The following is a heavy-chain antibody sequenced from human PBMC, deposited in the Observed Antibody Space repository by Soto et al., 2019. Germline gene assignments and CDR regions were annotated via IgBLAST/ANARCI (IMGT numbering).Heavy chain of an antibody. CDR2: IDPRDSQT. D-gene: IGHD1-26*01. J-gene: IGHJ5*02. Sequence: VESLKISCTGFGYTFTTLWISWVSQMPGKGLEWMGRIDPRDSQTNYSPSFQGHVTISVDKSISTAYLQWDSLKASDTAMYYCARLFCSTDTCDSWFDPWGQGTLVTVSS. V-gene: IGHV5-10-1*01. CDR3: ARLFCSTDTCDSWFDP. CDR1: GYTFTTLW.